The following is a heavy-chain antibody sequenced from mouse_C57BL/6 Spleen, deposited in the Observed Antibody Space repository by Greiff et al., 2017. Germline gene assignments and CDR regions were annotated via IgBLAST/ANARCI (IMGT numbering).Heavy chain of an antibody. CDR2: IDPENGDT. V-gene: IGHV14-4*01. CDR1: GFNIKVDY. Sequence: EVQGVESGAELVRPGASVKLSCTASGFNIKVDYMHWVKQRPEQGLEWIGWIDPENGDTEYASKFQGKATITADTSSNTAYLQLSSLTSEDTAVYYCTTSGFAYWGQGTLVTVSA. CDR3: TTSGFAY. J-gene: IGHJ3*01.